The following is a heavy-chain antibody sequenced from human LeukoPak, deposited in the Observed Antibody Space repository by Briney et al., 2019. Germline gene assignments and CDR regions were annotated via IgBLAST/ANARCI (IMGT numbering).Heavy chain of an antibody. V-gene: IGHV4-30-4*08. Sequence: SETLSLTCTVSGVSISSGDYYWSWIRQPPGKGLEWIGYIYYSGSTYYNPSLKSRVTISVDTSKNQFSLKLSSVTAADTAVYYCARPNLFLDDFWSGSVAFDIWGQGTMVTVSS. D-gene: IGHD3-3*01. CDR2: IYYSGST. CDR3: ARPNLFLDDFWSGSVAFDI. CDR1: GVSISSGDYY. J-gene: IGHJ3*02.